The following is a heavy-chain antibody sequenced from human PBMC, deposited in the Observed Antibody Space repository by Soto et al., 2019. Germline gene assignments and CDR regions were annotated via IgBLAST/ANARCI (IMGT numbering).Heavy chain of an antibody. J-gene: IGHJ6*02. D-gene: IGHD2-2*02. CDR2: IYYSGST. CDR3: ASVTRTCSSTSCYRYYYSMDV. Sequence: QVQLQESGPGLVKPSETLSLTCTVSGGSVSSGSYYWSWIRQPPGKGLEWIGYIYYSGSTNYNPSLNSRVTISVDTSKNQFSLKLSSVTAADTAVYYCASVTRTCSSTSCYRYYYSMDVWGQGTTVTVSS. CDR1: GGSVSSGSYY. V-gene: IGHV4-61*01.